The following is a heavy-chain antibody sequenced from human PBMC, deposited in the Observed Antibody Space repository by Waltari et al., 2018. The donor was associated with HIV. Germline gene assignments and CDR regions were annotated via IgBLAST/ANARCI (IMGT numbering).Heavy chain of an antibody. Sequence: EAQLVESGGGLVQPGGSLRLSCAASGFTFRRHWRSWGRQAPGKGLGWAANIKQDGSKKYYVDSVKGRLTIARDNAKNLLYLKMNSLRVDDTAVYYCVREDGDGRVDRWGQGNLGSVSS. CDR2: IKQDGSKK. CDR1: GFTFRRHW. V-gene: IGHV3-7*01. J-gene: IGHJ4*02. CDR3: VREDGDGRVDR. D-gene: IGHD4-17*01.